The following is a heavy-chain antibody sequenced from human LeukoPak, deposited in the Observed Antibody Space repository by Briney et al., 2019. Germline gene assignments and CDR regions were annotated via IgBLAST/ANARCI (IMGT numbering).Heavy chain of an antibody. V-gene: IGHV3-66*01. J-gene: IGHJ4*02. Sequence: PGGSLRLSCAASGFTFSSYGMHWVRQAPGKGLEWVSVLYSGGYTYYADSVKGRFTISRDNSKNTLYLQMNSLRAEDTAVYYCARASIPRGDWGQGTLVTVSS. D-gene: IGHD2-21*01. CDR1: GFTFSSYG. CDR2: LYSGGYT. CDR3: ARASIPRGD.